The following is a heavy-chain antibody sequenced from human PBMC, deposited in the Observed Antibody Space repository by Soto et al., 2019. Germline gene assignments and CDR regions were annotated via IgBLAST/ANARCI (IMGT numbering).Heavy chain of an antibody. V-gene: IGHV3-23*01. J-gene: IGHJ4*02. CDR1: GFTFSSYD. CDR2: IGVYANT. D-gene: IGHD1-26*01. Sequence: EVELLEAGGDLVQPGGSLRLSCAASGFTFSSYDMNWVRQAPGKGLEWVSAIGVYANTYYAESVKGRFTISRDDSRTTVHLQLKSLSVDDPAVYYCAKESTVGSPGDYFDSWGQGTLVTVSS. CDR3: AKESTVGSPGDYFDS.